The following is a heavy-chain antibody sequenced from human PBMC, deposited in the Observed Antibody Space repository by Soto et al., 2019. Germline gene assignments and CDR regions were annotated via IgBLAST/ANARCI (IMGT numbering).Heavy chain of an antibody. J-gene: IGHJ4*02. CDR2: ISRDGSVR. CDR1: GFTFSNYG. CDR3: AKEYCGGQCSSDYFDY. V-gene: IGHV3-30*18. D-gene: IGHD2-21*01. Sequence: QVQLVESGGGVVQPGRSLRLSCAASGFTFSNYGIHWVRQAPGNGLEWVAVISRDGSVRYYADSVKGRFTISRDNSKNTLYLQVNNLRPEDTAVYYCAKEYCGGQCSSDYFDYWGQGTLVTVSS.